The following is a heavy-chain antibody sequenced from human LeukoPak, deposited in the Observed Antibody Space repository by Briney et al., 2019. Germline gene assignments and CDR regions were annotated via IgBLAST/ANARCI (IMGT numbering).Heavy chain of an antibody. CDR3: ARASLFFDDAFDI. CDR1: GGSISSGGYS. CDR2: IYYNGNT. D-gene: IGHD3-3*01. Sequence: SETLSPTCGVAGGSISSGGYSWSWIRQPPGKELEWIGSIYYNGNTYYNPSLKSRVTISIDTSKNHFSLKLNSVTAADTAVYYCARASLFFDDAFDIWGQGTMVTVSS. V-gene: IGHV4-30-4*07. J-gene: IGHJ3*02.